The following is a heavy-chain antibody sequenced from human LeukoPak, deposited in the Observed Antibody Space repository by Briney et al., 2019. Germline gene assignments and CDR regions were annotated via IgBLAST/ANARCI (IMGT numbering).Heavy chain of an antibody. V-gene: IGHV4-34*01. CDR1: GGSFSGYY. Sequence: SETLSLTCAVYGGSFSGYYWSWIRQPPWEGLEWIGEINHSGSTNYNPSLKSRVTISVDTSKNQFSLKLSSVTAADTAVYYCARGGYCSGGSCYSGRLDYWGQGTLVTVSS. CDR3: ARGGYCSGGSCYSGRLDY. J-gene: IGHJ4*02. D-gene: IGHD2-15*01. CDR2: INHSGST.